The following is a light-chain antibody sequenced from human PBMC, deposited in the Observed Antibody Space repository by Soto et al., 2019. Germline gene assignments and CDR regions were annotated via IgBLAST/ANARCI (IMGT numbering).Light chain of an antibody. CDR1: SSDIGRYNL. CDR3: SLYASTNTFM. Sequence: QSALTQPASXXXXXXXXXXXSCTGTSSDIGRYNLVSWYQQHPGKPPKLMIYEATKRPSGVSNRFSGSKSGNTASLTISGLQAEDEADYYCSLYASTNTFMFGGGTQLTVL. CDR2: EAT. V-gene: IGLV2-23*02. J-gene: IGLJ3*02.